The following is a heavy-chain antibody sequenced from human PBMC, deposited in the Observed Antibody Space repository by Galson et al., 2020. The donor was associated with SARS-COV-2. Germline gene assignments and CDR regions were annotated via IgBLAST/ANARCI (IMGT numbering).Heavy chain of an antibody. J-gene: IGHJ4*02. Sequence: SETLSLTCAVYGGSFSGYYWSWIRQPPGKGLEWIGEINHSGSTNYNPSLKSRVTISVDTSKNQFSPKLSSVTAADTAVYYCARGLFAARGAFDYWGQGTLVTVSS. CDR1: GGSFSGYY. D-gene: IGHD6-13*01. CDR3: ARGLFAARGAFDY. V-gene: IGHV4-34*01. CDR2: INHSGST.